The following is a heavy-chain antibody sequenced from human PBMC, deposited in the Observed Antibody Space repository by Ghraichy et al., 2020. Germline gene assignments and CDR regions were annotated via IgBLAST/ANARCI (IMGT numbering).Heavy chain of an antibody. D-gene: IGHD3-3*01. Sequence: SETLSLTCAVSGYSISSGYYWGWIRQPPGKGLEWIGSIYHSGSTYYNPSLKSRVTISVDTSKNQFSLKLSSVTAADTAVYYCARDQTADYNYDFWSGYFYSGAYFDYWGQGTLVTVSS. J-gene: IGHJ4*02. CDR2: IYHSGST. CDR1: GYSISSGYY. CDR3: ARDQTADYNYDFWSGYFYSGAYFDY. V-gene: IGHV4-38-2*02.